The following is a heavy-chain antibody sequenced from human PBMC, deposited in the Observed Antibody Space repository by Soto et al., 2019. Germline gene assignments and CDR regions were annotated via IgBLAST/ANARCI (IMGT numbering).Heavy chain of an antibody. V-gene: IGHV3-23*01. Sequence: PGGSLRLSCAASGFTFSAYAMTWVRQAPGQGLEWVSLISGVGDGTHYTDSVKGRFFISRDNTKNTLNLQMTGLRGEDTAVYFCAKIGDFWSWGMDAWGQGTTVTVSS. CDR3: AKIGDFWSWGMDA. CDR2: ISGVGDGT. CDR1: GFTFSAYA. J-gene: IGHJ6*02. D-gene: IGHD3-3*01.